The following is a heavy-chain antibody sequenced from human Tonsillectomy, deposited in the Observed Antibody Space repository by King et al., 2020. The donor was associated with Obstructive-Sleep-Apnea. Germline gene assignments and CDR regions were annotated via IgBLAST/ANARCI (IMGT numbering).Heavy chain of an antibody. Sequence: VQLQESGPGLVKPSETLSLTCTVSGGSISTYSLNWIRQPAGKGLEWIGRIYTSGSTNYNPSLKSRVTMSLDTSKNQFSLKLSSVTAADTAVYYCARGGYDSSGYLNYWGQGTLVTVSS. CDR1: GGSISTYS. CDR3: ARGGYDSSGYLNY. V-gene: IGHV4-4*07. J-gene: IGHJ4*02. D-gene: IGHD3-22*01. CDR2: IYTSGST.